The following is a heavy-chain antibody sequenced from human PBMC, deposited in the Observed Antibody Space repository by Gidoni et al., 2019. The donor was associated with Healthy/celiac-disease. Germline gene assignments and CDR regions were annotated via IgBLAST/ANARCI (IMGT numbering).Heavy chain of an antibody. D-gene: IGHD3-10*01. CDR2: IDPSDSYT. V-gene: IGHV5-10-1*01. CDR1: GYSFTSYW. CDR3: ARPRVLPPPYGSGSYTNHAFDI. J-gene: IGHJ3*02. Sequence: EVQLVQSGAEVKKPGESLRISCKGSGYSFTSYWISWVRQMPGKGLEWMGRIDPSDSYTNYSPSFQGHVTISADKSISTAYLQWSSLKASDTAMYYCARPRVLPPPYGSGSYTNHAFDIWGQGTMVTVSS.